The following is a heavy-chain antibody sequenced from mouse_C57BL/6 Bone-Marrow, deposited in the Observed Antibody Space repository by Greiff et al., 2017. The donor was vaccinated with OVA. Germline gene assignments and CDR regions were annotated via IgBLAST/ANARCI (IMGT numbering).Heavy chain of an antibody. J-gene: IGHJ3*01. CDR2: IDPETGGT. CDR3: SVQVRLHWFGF. CDR1: GYTFTDYE. V-gene: IGHV1-15*01. Sequence: QVHVQQSGAELVRPGASVTLSCKASGYTFTDYEMHWVKQTPVHGLEWIGVIDPETGGTAYNQKFKGKAILTADKSSSTAYMELRSLTSEDYAVYYCSVQVRLHWFGFWGRGNVVTVTA. D-gene: IGHD3-2*02.